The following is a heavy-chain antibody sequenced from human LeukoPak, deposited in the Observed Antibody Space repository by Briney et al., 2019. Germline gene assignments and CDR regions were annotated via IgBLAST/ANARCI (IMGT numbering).Heavy chain of an antibody. D-gene: IGHD6-19*01. Sequence: SQTLSLTCALSGDSVSSNSAAWNWIRQSPSRGLEWLGRTYYRSKWYNDYAVSVKSRITINPDTSKNQFSLRLNSVTPEDTAVYYCARDRYSSGWYPHYYYGMDVWGQGTTVTVSS. J-gene: IGHJ6*02. CDR1: GDSVSSNSAA. V-gene: IGHV6-1*01. CDR2: TYYRSKWYN. CDR3: ARDRYSSGWYPHYYYGMDV.